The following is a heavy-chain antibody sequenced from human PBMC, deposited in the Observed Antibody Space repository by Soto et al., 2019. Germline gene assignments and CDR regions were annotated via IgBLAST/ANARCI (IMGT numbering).Heavy chain of an antibody. J-gene: IGHJ3*02. CDR1: GYTFTGYY. V-gene: IGHV1-2*04. CDR2: INPNSGGT. Sequence: ASVKVSCKASGYTFTGYYMHWVRQAPGQGLEWMGWINPNSGGTNYAQKFQGWVTMTRDTSISTAYMELSRLRSDDTAVYYCARGCGELLICPDAFDIWGQGTMVTVSS. CDR3: ARGCGELLICPDAFDI. D-gene: IGHD1-26*01.